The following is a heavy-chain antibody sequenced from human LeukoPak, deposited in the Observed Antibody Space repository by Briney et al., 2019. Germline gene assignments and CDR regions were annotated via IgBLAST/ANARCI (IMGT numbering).Heavy chain of an antibody. J-gene: IGHJ5*02. D-gene: IGHD3-3*01. CDR1: GYTFTSYG. Sequence: ASVKVSCKASGYTFTSYGISWVRQAPGQGLERMGWISAYNGNTNYAQKLQGRVTMTTDTSTSTAYMELRSLRSDDTAVYYCARVGAYDFWSGLEFDPWGQGTLVTVSS. CDR3: ARVGAYDFWSGLEFDP. CDR2: ISAYNGNT. V-gene: IGHV1-18*01.